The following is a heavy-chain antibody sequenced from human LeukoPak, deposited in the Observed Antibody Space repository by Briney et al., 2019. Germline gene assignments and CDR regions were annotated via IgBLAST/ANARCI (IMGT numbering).Heavy chain of an antibody. CDR3: VREATGYSFADY. CDR2: ISSSSSSI. Sequence: GGSLRLSCAASGFTFSSYSMNWVRQAPGKGLEWVSSISSSSSSIYYADSVKGRFTVSRDNSKNTLYLQMNSLTAEDTAVYYCVREATGYSFADYWGQGTLVSVSS. V-gene: IGHV3-21*04. CDR1: GFTFSSYS. D-gene: IGHD1-26*01. J-gene: IGHJ4*02.